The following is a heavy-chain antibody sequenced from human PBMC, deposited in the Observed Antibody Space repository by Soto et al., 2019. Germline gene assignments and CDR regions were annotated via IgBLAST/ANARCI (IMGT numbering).Heavy chain of an antibody. CDR2: IDHSGST. J-gene: IGHJ4*02. V-gene: IGHV4-34*01. CDR1: GGSVNGYY. Sequence: XTLSLACAVYGGSVNGYYWTWIRQPPGKGPEWIGYIDHSGSTNYNPSLKSGVTISVETSKNQFSLKVRSVTAADMAVFYCARAPDKYYFDSWGQGTQGTVSS. CDR3: ARAPDKYYFDS.